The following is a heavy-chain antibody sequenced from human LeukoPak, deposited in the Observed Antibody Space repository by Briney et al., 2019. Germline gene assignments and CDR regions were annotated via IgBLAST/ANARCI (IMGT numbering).Heavy chain of an antibody. CDR1: GGTFSSYA. CDR3: ARDASGGDTFGYYYYMDV. V-gene: IGHV1-69*05. Sequence: ASVKVSCKASGGTFSSYAISWVRQAPGQGLKWMGGIIPIFGTANYAQKFQGRVTITTDESTSTAYMELSSLRSEDTAVYYCARDASGGDTFGYYYYMDVWGKGTTVTVSS. CDR2: IIPIFGTA. D-gene: IGHD2-21*01. J-gene: IGHJ6*03.